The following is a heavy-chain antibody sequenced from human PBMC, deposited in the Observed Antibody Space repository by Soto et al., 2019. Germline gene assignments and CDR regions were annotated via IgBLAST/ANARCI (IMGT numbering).Heavy chain of an antibody. D-gene: IGHD6-19*01. V-gene: IGHV4-59*01. Sequence: SETLSLTCTVSGGSLSGYYWSWIRQPPGKGPEWIAYIYYTGSTNYNPSLKSRITISVDTSKNQFSLKLTSVTAADTAVYYCARGQSNSAWALFDYWGQGTLVNVSS. CDR1: GGSLSGYY. CDR2: IYYTGST. CDR3: ARGQSNSAWALFDY. J-gene: IGHJ4*02.